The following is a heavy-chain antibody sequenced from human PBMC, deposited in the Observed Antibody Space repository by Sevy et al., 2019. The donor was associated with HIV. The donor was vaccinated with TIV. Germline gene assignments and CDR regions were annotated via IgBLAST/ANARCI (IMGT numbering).Heavy chain of an antibody. Sequence: QLGGSLRLSCAASGFSFSSYGMHWVRQAPGKGLEWMSYIQYDGSNKDYGDSVKGRFTISRENSKNTLYLQMNSLRVEDTAVFYCVKEGGGEGGDHWGQGTLVTVSS. D-gene: IGHD2-21*01. CDR3: VKEGGGEGGDH. J-gene: IGHJ4*02. CDR2: IQYDGSNK. V-gene: IGHV3-30*02. CDR1: GFSFSSYG.